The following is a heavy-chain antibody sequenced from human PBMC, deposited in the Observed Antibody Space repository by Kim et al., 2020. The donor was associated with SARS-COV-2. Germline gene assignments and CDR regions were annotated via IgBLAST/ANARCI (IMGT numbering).Heavy chain of an antibody. CDR3: AKDHYGSGSRYDAFDI. Sequence: SVKGRFTISRDNAKNSLYLQMNSLRAEDTALYYCAKDHYGSGSRYDAFDIWGQGTMVTVSS. D-gene: IGHD3-10*01. J-gene: IGHJ3*02. V-gene: IGHV3-9*01.